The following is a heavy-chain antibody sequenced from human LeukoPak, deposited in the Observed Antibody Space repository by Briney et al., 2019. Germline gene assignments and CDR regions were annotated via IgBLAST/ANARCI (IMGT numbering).Heavy chain of an antibody. J-gene: IGHJ4*02. CDR3: AKRDY. Sequence: GGSLRLSCAASGFTFDDFAMHWVRQAPGKGLEWVSGISWNSDSIGYADSVKGRFTISRDNSKNTLYLQMNSLRAEDTAVYYCAKRDYWGQGTLVTVSS. V-gene: IGHV3-9*01. CDR2: ISWNSDSI. CDR1: GFTFDDFA.